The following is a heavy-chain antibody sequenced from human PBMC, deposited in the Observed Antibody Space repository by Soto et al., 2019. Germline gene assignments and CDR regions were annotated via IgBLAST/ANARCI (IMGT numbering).Heavy chain of an antibody. D-gene: IGHD6-19*01. Sequence: AETLSLTCSVSGGSISGSYWSWIRQSPGKGLEWLGYVYYTGSTNYSPSLRSRVSISVDTSKNEFSLRLSSVTAADTAVYFCARSVAVPGAHIDYWGQGTQVTVSS. CDR1: GGSISGSY. V-gene: IGHV4-59*01. CDR3: ARSVAVPGAHIDY. J-gene: IGHJ4*02. CDR2: VYYTGST.